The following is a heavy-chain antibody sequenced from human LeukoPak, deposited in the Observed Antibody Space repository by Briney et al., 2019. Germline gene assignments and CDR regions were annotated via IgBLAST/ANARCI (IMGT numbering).Heavy chain of an antibody. CDR1: GYTFTNYA. D-gene: IGHD5-24*01. J-gene: IGHJ4*02. Sequence: GASVKVSCKTSGYTFTNYAMHWVRQAPGQTIEWLAWINPANGYTRYSQHFQDRVTVSSDTSADTAYMELSSLRSEDKAIYYCAIRDGHTDHWGQGTLDTVSS. CDR3: AIRDGHTDH. V-gene: IGHV1-3*03. CDR2: INPANGYT.